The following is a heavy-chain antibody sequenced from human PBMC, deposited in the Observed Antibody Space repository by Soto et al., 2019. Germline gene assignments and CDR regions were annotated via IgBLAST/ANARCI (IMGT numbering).Heavy chain of an antibody. CDR1: GFTFSSYA. D-gene: IGHD3-10*01. Sequence: EVQLLESGGGLVQPGGSLRLSCAASGFTFSSYAMSWVRQAPGKGLEWVSGISGSGGSTYYADSVKGRFTISRDNSKNTMDLQMNSLRDEDTAVYYCAHTTKSGRVRGVMFDYWCQGTLVTVSS. V-gene: IGHV3-23*01. CDR2: ISGSGGST. CDR3: AHTTKSGRVRGVMFDY. J-gene: IGHJ4*03.